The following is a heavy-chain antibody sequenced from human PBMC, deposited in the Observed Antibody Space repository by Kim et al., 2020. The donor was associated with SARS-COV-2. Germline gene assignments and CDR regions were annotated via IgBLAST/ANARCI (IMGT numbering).Heavy chain of an antibody. CDR3: ARDREGAFDY. CDR2: IGTADDT. V-gene: IGHV3-13*01. CDR1: GFTFSTYD. Sequence: GGSLRLSCAASGFTFSTYDMFWIRQATGKGLEWVSNIGTADDTNYADSVKGRFTISRKNAMSSVFLQMNSLGAGDTAVYYCARDREGAFDYWGQGTLVTVSS. J-gene: IGHJ4*02.